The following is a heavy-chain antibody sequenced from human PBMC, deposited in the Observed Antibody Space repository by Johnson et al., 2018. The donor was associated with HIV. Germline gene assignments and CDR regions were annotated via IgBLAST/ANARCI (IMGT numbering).Heavy chain of an antibody. V-gene: IGHV3-23*04. Sequence: VQLVESGGGLVQPGGSLRLSCAASGFTFSSYAMSWVRQAPGKGLEWVSAISGSGGSTYYADSVKGRFTISRDNSKNTLYLQMNSLIAEDTAVCYRAKAMSPMVRGNIWGQGTMVTVSS. CDR2: ISGSGGST. D-gene: IGHD3-10*01. CDR1: GFTFSSYA. CDR3: AKAMSPMVRGNI. J-gene: IGHJ3*02.